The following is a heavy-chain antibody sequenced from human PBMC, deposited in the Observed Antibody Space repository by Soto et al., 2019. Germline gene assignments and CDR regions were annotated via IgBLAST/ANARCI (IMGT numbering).Heavy chain of an antibody. J-gene: IGHJ4*02. V-gene: IGHV1-18*01. CDR3: ARGGNCFGGSCYSEY. CDR1: GYTFTSYG. CDR2: ISAYTGDT. Sequence: QVQLLQSGVEVKKPGASVKVSCKASGYTFTSYGINWVRQAPGQGLEWMGWISAYTGDTNYAQKRQGRVTMTTDTSTSTVDMELRSLRLDDTAVYYCARGGNCFGGSCYSEYWGQGTLVTVSS. D-gene: IGHD2-15*01.